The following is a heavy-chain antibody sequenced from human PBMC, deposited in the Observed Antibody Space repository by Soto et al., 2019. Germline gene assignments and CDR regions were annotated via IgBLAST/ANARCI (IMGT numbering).Heavy chain of an antibody. CDR2: IHHSGST. CDR3: ARHGGFYFDY. CDR1: GGNGYW. Sequence: QLQLQESGPGLVQPSGILSLTCTVSGGNGYWSWVRQPPGKGLEWIGEIHHSGSTKYNPSLKSRVTISIDKSKNEFSLNVNSVTAADTAVYYCARHGGFYFDYWDQGTLVTVSS. D-gene: IGHD3-16*01. J-gene: IGHJ4*02. V-gene: IGHV4-4*02.